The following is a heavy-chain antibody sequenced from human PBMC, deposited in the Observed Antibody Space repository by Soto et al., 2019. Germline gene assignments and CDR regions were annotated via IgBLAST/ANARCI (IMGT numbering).Heavy chain of an antibody. Sequence: PGGSLRLSCAASGFTVSSNYMSWVRQAPGKGLEWVSVIYSGGSTYYADSVKGRFTISRDNSKNTLYLQMNSLRAEDTAVYYCARELKGITGTTWYYYYMDVWGKGXTVTVSS. CDR1: GFTVSSNY. D-gene: IGHD1-7*01. CDR3: ARELKGITGTTWYYYYMDV. CDR2: IYSGGST. J-gene: IGHJ6*03. V-gene: IGHV3-66*01.